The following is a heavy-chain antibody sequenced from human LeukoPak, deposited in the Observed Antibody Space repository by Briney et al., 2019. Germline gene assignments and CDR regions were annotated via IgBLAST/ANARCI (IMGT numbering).Heavy chain of an antibody. D-gene: IGHD3-22*01. CDR3: ASYYYDSSGYYYRDY. CDR2: IYPGDSDT. V-gene: IGHV5-51*01. CDR1: GYRFTSYW. J-gene: IGHJ4*02. Sequence: GGSLKISCKGSGYRFTSYWIGWVRQLPGKGLEWMGIIYPGDSDTRYSPSFQGQVTISADKSISTAYLQWSSLKASDTAMYYCASYYYDSSGYYYRDYWGQGTLVTVSS.